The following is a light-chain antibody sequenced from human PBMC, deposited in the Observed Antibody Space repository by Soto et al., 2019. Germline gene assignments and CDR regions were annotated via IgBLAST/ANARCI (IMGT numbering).Light chain of an antibody. Sequence: EIVLTQSPGTLSLSPGDTATLSCRASQSLGSYLAWYQQKPGQAPRLLIYGASSRATGIPDRFSGSGSGTDFTLTITRVEPEDFAVYYCHQSGDSPTFGQGTKVDIK. CDR1: QSLGSY. CDR2: GAS. CDR3: HQSGDSPT. J-gene: IGKJ1*01. V-gene: IGKV3-20*01.